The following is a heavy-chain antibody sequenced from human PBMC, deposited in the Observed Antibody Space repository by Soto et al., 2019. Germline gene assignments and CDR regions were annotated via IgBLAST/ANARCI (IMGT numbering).Heavy chain of an antibody. D-gene: IGHD6-6*01. CDR1: GFTFTSSA. CDR2: IVVGSGNT. V-gene: IGHV1-58*01. J-gene: IGHJ4*02. Sequence: SVKVSCMASGFTFTSSAVQWVRQARGQRLEWIGWIVVGSGNTNYAQKFQERVTITRDMSTSTAYMELSSLRSEDTAVYYCAAADSSSSVGDYWGQGTLVTVSS. CDR3: AAADSSSSVGDY.